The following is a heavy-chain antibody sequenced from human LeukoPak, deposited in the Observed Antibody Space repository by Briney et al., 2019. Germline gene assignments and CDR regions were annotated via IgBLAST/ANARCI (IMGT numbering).Heavy chain of an antibody. CDR3: AREPYCTNGVCYGVDY. V-gene: IGHV3-48*01. D-gene: IGHD2-8*01. CDR1: GFTFSSYS. Sequence: PGGSLRLSCAASGFTFSSYSMNWVRQAPGKGLEWVSYISSSSTIYHADSVKGRFTISRDNAKNSLYLQMNSLRAEDTAVYYCAREPYCTNGVCYGVDYWGQGTLVTVSS. CDR2: ISSSSTI. J-gene: IGHJ4*02.